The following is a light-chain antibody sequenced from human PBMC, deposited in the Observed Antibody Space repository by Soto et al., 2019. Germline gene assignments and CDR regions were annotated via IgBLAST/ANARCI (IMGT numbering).Light chain of an antibody. CDR3: SSFAGGGNPVL. CDR1: SSDVGSYNY. V-gene: IGLV2-8*01. J-gene: IGLJ2*01. Sequence: QSVLTQPPSASGSLGQSVTISCTGTSSDVGSYNYVSWHQQHPGKVPKVMIYEVTKRPPGVPDRFSGSKSGNTASLTVSGLQAEDEADYYCSSFAGGGNPVLLGGGTKVTVL. CDR2: EVT.